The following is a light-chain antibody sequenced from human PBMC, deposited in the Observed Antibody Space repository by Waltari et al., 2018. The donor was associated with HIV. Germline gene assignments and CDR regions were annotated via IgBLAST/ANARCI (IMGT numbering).Light chain of an antibody. CDR2: TAS. CDR3: RQDYNYPLT. Sequence: AIQMTQSPSSLSASVGDRVTITCRASQGIRNDLGWFQHKPGKAPKRLIYTASSLQSGVPSRFSGSGSGKDFSLTISNLQPEDFATYYCRQDYNYPLTFVQGTKVEIK. J-gene: IGKJ1*01. CDR1: QGIRND. V-gene: IGKV1-6*01.